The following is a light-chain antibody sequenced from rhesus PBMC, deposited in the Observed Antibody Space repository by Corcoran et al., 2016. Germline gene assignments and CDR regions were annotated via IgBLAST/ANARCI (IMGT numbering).Light chain of an antibody. CDR3: RHGSGIRP. J-gene: IGKJ1*01. V-gene: IGKV1S17*01. CDR2: AAS. CDR1: QDIINN. Sequence: DVQMTQSPSSLSASVGDTVTITCQASQDIINNLAWYQQRPGKVPKLLIYAASTFQSGVPSRFSGSGSGTDFPPTIRSLQPGDFATYYCRHGSGIRPFGQGPKVEI.